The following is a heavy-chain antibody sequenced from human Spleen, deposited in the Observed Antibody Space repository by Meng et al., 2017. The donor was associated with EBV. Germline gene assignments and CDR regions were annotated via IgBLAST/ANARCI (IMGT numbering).Heavy chain of an antibody. D-gene: IGHD6-25*01. CDR3: SRDLVGSDDD. CDR1: GFTFSSYW. J-gene: IGHJ4*02. Sequence: EAQLVESGGALVQPGGSLGLSCAASGFTFSSYWMHWVRQAPGKGLEWVSRTNENGRITTYADSVKGRFTISRDNTKDILYLQMNSLRAEDTAVYFCSRDLVGSDDDWGQGTLVTVSS. CDR2: TNENGRIT. V-gene: IGHV3-74*01.